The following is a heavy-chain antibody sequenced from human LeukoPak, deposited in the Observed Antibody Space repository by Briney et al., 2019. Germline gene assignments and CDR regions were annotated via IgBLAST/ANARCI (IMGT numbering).Heavy chain of an antibody. CDR2: ISAYNGNI. D-gene: IGHD3-3*01. Sequence: GASVKVSCKASGYTFTSYGISWVRQAPGQGLEWMGWISAYNGNINYAQKLQGRVTMTTDTSTSTAYMELRSLRSDDTAVYYCAREKNYDFWSGRTHDAFDIWGQGTMVTVSS. V-gene: IGHV1-18*01. J-gene: IGHJ3*02. CDR1: GYTFTSYG. CDR3: AREKNYDFWSGRTHDAFDI.